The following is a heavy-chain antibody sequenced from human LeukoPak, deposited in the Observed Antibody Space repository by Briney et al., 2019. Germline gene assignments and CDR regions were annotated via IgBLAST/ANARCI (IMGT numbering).Heavy chain of an antibody. CDR2: IYYSGST. Sequence: SETLSLTCTVSGGSISSYYWGWIRQPPGKGLEWIGSIYYSGSTYYNPSLKSRVTISVDTSKNQFSLKLSSVTAADTAVYYCARDYDILTGYYSRHFDYWGQGTLVTVSS. CDR3: ARDYDILTGYYSRHFDY. V-gene: IGHV4-39*07. CDR1: GGSISSYY. J-gene: IGHJ4*02. D-gene: IGHD3-9*01.